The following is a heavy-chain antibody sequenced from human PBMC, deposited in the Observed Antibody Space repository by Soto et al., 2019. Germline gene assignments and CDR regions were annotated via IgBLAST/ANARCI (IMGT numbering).Heavy chain of an antibody. CDR3: AKNRQFRNYYESAGHYDN. CDR2: ISGSGGVT. D-gene: IGHD3-22*01. J-gene: IGHJ4*02. Sequence: EVELLESGGGLVQPGGSLRLSCVASGFTFKNYDMRWIRQAPGKGLEWVSGISGSGGVTDYADSVKGRFTISRDNSKNTLYLQMNSLRAEDTAIYYCAKNRQFRNYYESAGHYDNWGQGTLVTVSS. V-gene: IGHV3-23*01. CDR1: GFTFKNYD.